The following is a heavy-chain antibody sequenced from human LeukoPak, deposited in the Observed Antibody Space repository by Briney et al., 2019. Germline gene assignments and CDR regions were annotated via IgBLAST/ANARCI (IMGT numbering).Heavy chain of an antibody. J-gene: IGHJ4*02. CDR1: GFTFSSYA. V-gene: IGHV3-23*01. CDR2: ISGSGGST. Sequence: PGGSLRLSCAASGFTFSSYAMSWVRQAPGKGLEWVSAISGSGGSTYYADSVKGRFTISRDNSKNTLYLQMNSLRAEDTAVYYCAKDLRPSVEAVYCDFWSGYSHPLDYWGQGTLVTVSS. CDR3: AKDLRPSVEAVYCDFWSGYSHPLDY. D-gene: IGHD3-3*01.